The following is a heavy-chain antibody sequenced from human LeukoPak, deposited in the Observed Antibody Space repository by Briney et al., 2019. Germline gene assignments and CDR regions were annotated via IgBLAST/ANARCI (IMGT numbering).Heavy chain of an antibody. V-gene: IGHV1-18*01. D-gene: IGHD6-19*01. Sequence: ASVKVSCKASGYTFTSYDINWVRQAPGQGLEWMGWISAYNGNTNYAQKLQGRVTMTTDTSTSTAYMELRSLRSDDTAVYYCARETARIAVAGTGSDYWGQGTLVTVSS. CDR2: ISAYNGNT. CDR1: GYTFTSYD. CDR3: ARETARIAVAGTGSDY. J-gene: IGHJ4*02.